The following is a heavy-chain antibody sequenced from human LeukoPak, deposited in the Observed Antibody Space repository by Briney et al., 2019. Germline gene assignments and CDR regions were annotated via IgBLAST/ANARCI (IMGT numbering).Heavy chain of an antibody. CDR2: IYPGDSDT. J-gene: IGHJ4*02. CDR1: GYSFPSYW. CDR3: ARQPPTYYYDSSGYQ. Sequence: GESLKISCKGSGYSFPSYWIGWVRQMPGKGLEWMGIIYPGDSDTRYSPSFQGQVTISADKSISTAYLQWSSLKASDTAMYYCARQPPTYYYDSSGYQWGQGTLVTVSS. V-gene: IGHV5-51*01. D-gene: IGHD3-22*01.